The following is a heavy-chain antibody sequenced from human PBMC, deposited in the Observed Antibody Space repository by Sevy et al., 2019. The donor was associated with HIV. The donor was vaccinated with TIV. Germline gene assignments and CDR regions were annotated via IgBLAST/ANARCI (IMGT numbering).Heavy chain of an antibody. V-gene: IGHV1-69*13. CDR1: GGTFSSYA. Sequence: ASVKVSCKASGGTFSSYAISWVRQAPGQGLEWMGGIIPIFGTANYAQKFQGRVTITADESTSTAYMELSSLRSEDTAVYYCARETNAYSSSSRAGWFDPWGQGTLVTVSS. CDR2: IIPIFGTA. D-gene: IGHD6-6*01. CDR3: ARETNAYSSSSRAGWFDP. J-gene: IGHJ5*02.